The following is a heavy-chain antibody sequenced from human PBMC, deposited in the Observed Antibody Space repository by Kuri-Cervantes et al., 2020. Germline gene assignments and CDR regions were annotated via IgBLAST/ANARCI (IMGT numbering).Heavy chain of an antibody. J-gene: IGHJ6*02. CDR3: ARDVPFEYSSSSDHLYYYYGMDA. CDR2: IYTSGST. CDR1: GGSISSGSYY. D-gene: IGHD6-6*01. Sequence: LSCTVSGGSISSGSYYWSWIRQPAGKGLEWIGRIYTSGSTNYNPSLKSRVTISVDTSKNQFSLKLSSVTAADTAVYYCARDVPFEYSSSSDHLYYYYGMDAWGQGTTVTVSS. V-gene: IGHV4-61*02.